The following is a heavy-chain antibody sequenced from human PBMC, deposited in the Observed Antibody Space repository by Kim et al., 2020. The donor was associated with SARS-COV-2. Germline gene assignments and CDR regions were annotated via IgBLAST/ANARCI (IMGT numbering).Heavy chain of an antibody. D-gene: IGHD3-10*01. J-gene: IGHJ6*02. Sequence: SETLSLTCTVSGGSISSYYWSWIRQPPGKGLEWIGYIYYSGRPNYNPSLKSRVTISVDTSKNQFSLKLSSVTAADTAVYYCARGGSGSYPYYYYYGMDVWGQGTTVTVSS. CDR1: GGSISSYY. V-gene: IGHV4-59*13. CDR2: IYYSGRP. CDR3: ARGGSGSYPYYYYYGMDV.